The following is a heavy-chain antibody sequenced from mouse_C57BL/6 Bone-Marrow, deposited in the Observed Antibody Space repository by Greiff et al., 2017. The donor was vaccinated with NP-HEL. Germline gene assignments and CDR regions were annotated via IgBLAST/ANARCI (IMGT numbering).Heavy chain of an antibody. CDR1: GFTFSDYG. V-gene: IGHV5-17*01. CDR3: ARGLRLRRFAY. J-gene: IGHJ3*01. D-gene: IGHD3-2*02. Sequence: VQLQQSGGGLVKPGGSLKLSCAASGFTFSDYGMHWVRQAPEKGLEWVAYISSGSSTIYYADTVKGRFTISRDNAKNTLFLQMTSLRSEDTAMYYCARGLRLRRFAYWGQGTLVTVSA. CDR2: ISSGSSTI.